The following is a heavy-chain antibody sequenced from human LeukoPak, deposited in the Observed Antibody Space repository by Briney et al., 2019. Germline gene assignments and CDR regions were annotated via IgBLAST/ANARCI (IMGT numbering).Heavy chain of an antibody. CDR1: GYDFSTKW. CDR3: ARLAPDYSDYWFDP. J-gene: IGHJ5*02. V-gene: IGHV5-51*01. CDR2: IYPLDSIT. D-gene: IGHD4-17*01. Sequence: AESLKIPCQTSGYDFSTKWIGCVRQMPGKGLEWMGIIYPLDSITRYSPSFQGHATISAATSTNTAYLQWTSLKPADTAIYYCARLAPDYSDYWFDPWGQGTLVTVSS.